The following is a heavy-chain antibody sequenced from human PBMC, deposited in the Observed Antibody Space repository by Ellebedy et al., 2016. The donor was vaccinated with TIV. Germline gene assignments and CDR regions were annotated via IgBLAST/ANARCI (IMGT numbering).Heavy chain of an antibody. CDR1: GVPVSSYS. V-gene: IGHV3-48*02. CDR3: ARDQHFAFDV. D-gene: IGHD2/OR15-2a*01. CDR2: ISRDGGAT. J-gene: IGHJ2*01. Sequence: PGGSLRLSCAASGVPVSSYSMNWVRQAPGKGLEWLSYISRDGGATYYADSVRGRFTISRDNVKNSMLLQMNSLRDDDTAVYSCARDQHFAFDVWGRGTLVTVSS.